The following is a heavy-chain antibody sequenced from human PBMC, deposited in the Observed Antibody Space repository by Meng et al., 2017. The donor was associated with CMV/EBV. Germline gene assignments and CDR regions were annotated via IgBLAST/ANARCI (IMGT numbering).Heavy chain of an antibody. CDR3: ARGPGGFGAYYGMDV. J-gene: IGHJ6*02. V-gene: IGHV3-64*02. CDR1: GFTFSSYA. CDR2: ISSNGGST. D-gene: IGHD3-16*01. Sequence: GESLKISCAASGFTFSSYAMHWVRQAPGKGLEYVSAISSNGGSTYYADSVKGRFTISRDNSKNTLYLQMGSLRAEDTAVYYCARGPGGFGAYYGMDVWGQGTTVTVSS.